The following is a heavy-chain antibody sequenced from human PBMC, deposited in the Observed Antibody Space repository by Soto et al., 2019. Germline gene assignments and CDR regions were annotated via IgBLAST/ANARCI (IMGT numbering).Heavy chain of an antibody. D-gene: IGHD3-22*01. V-gene: IGHV4-59*01. CDR3: AREEYYYDSSGLANWFDP. Sequence: PTETQSLTCSVSGGSISSNYWSWIRQPPGKGLERIGYIYSTGSTNYNPSLKSRVTITVDTSKNQVSLKLSSVTAADMAVYYLAREEYYYDSSGLANWFDPWGQGTLVTVS. CDR2: IYSTGST. CDR1: GGSISSNY. J-gene: IGHJ5*02.